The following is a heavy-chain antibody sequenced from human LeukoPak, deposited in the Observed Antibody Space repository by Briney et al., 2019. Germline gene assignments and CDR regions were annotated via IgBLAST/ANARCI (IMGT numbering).Heavy chain of an antibody. V-gene: IGHV4-38-2*02. J-gene: IGHJ4*02. CDR3: ARDRELGY. D-gene: IGHD3-10*01. CDR1: GYSISSDYY. Sequence: PSETLSLTCTVSGYSISSDYYWGWIRQPPGKGLEWIGSIYYSGSTYYNPSLKSRVTISVDTSKNQFSLKLSSVTAADTAVYYCARDRELGYWGQGTLVTVSS. CDR2: IYYSGST.